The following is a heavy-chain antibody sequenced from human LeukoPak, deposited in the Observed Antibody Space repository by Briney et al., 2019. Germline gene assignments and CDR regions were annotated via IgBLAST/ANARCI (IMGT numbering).Heavy chain of an antibody. D-gene: IGHD3-22*01. J-gene: IGHJ6*03. CDR3: ARDLLYYYDSSGYWTYYYMDV. CDR2: INPNSGGT. V-gene: IGHV1-2*02. Sequence: ASVKVSCKASGYTFTGYYMHWVRQAHGQGLEWMGWINPNSGGTNYAQKFQGRVTMTRDTSISTAYMELSRLRSDDTAVYYCARDLLYYYDSSGYWTYYYMDVWGKGTTVTVSS. CDR1: GYTFTGYY.